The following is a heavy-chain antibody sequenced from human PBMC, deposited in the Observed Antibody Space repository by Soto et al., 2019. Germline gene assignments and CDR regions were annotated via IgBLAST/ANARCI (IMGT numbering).Heavy chain of an antibody. CDR1: GGTFGSYA. V-gene: IGHV1-69*01. Sequence: QVQLVQSGAEVKKPGSSVKVSCKASGGTFGSYAISWVRQAPGQGLEWMGGISPIPGTANYAQKFQGRVTIAADESTSTAYTELSSLRSEDTAVYYCARSQGSSTSLEIYYYYYYGMDVWGQGTTVTVS. J-gene: IGHJ6*02. CDR3: ARSQGSSTSLEIYYYYYYGMDV. CDR2: ISPIPGTA. D-gene: IGHD2-2*01.